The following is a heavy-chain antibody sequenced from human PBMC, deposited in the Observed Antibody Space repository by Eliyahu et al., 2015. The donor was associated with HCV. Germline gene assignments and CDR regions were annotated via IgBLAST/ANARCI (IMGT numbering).Heavy chain of an antibody. J-gene: IGHJ5*02. CDR3: ASGGGGIAVAGTGGWFDP. V-gene: IGHV4-59*12. Sequence: QVQLQXSGPGLVKPSETLSXTCXVSGGSXTTYXWXWIRQPPGKGLEWIGYIHYSXSTNYNPSLKSRVSISLDTPKNQFSLNLTSVTAADTAIYYCASGGGGIAVAGTGGWFDPWGQGTLVTVSS. D-gene: IGHD6-19*01. CDR1: GGSXTTYX. CDR2: IHYSXST.